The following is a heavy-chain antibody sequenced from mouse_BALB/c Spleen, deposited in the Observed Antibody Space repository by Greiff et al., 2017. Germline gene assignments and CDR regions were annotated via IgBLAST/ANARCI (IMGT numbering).Heavy chain of an antibody. J-gene: IGHJ4*01. CDR3: ARSGGNYGGFYAMDY. CDR2: ISTYYGDA. D-gene: IGHD2-1*01. Sequence: QVQLQQSGAELVRPGVSVKISCKGSGYTFTDYAMHWVKQSHAKSLEWIGVISTYYGDASYNQKFKGKATMTVDKSSSTAYMELARLTSEDSAIYYCARSGGNYGGFYAMDYWGQGTSVTVSS. CDR1: GYTFTDYA. V-gene: IGHV1S137*01.